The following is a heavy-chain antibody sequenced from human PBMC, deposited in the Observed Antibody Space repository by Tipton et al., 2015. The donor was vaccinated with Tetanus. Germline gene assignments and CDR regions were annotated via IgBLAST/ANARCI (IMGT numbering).Heavy chain of an antibody. CDR1: GGSISSGAYY. D-gene: IGHD1-1*01. CDR2: IYYSGST. CDR3: ARTQPIGWFFGP. J-gene: IGHJ2*01. V-gene: IGHV4-31*03. Sequence: TLSLTCTVSGGSISSGAYYWSWIRQHPGKGLEWIGDIYYSGSTFYNPFLKSRVTISVDTSKNQFSLKLSSVTAADTAVYYCARTQPIGWFFGPWGRGTLLTVSS.